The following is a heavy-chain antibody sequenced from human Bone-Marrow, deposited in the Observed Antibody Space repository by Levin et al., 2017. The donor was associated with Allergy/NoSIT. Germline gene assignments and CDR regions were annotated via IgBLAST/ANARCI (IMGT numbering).Heavy chain of an antibody. CDR1: GGSITNHY. CDR3: ARAKIREVIPQFFFDY. Sequence: MASETLSLTCTVSGGSITNHYWSWIRLSPVKGLEWIGYMFYSGYTSYNPSLKSRVSISVDTSKKQFSLKMRSVTAADTAIYYCARAKIREVIPQFFFDYWGQGARVTVSS. D-gene: IGHD3-10*01. CDR2: MFYSGYT. J-gene: IGHJ4*02. V-gene: IGHV4-59*11.